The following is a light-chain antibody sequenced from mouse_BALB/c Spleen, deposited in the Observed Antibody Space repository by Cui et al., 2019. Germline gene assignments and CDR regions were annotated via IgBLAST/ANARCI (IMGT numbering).Light chain of an antibody. CDR3: QQWSSNPPT. CDR2: DTS. CDR1: SSVSY. J-gene: IGKJ5*01. Sequence: QIVLTPSPAIMSTSPGEKVTMTCSASSSVSYMHWYQQKSGTSPKRWIYDTSKLASGVPARFSGSGSGTSYSLTISSMEAEDAATYYCQQWSSNPPTFGAGTKLELK. V-gene: IGKV4-59*01.